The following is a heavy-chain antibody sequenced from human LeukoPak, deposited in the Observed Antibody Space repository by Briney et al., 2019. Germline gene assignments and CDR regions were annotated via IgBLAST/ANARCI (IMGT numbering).Heavy chain of an antibody. V-gene: IGHV4-59*01. CDR3: ARDLGTGSYYPFEF. CDR1: GGSISTYY. J-gene: IGHJ4*02. Sequence: SETLSLTCTVSGGSISTYYWSWIGQPPEKGLEWIGYIYYTGSTNYNPSLKSRITMSVDMSKNQFSLKLSSVTAADAAVYYCARDLGTGSYYPFEFWGQGTLVTVSS. D-gene: IGHD1-26*01. CDR2: IYYTGST.